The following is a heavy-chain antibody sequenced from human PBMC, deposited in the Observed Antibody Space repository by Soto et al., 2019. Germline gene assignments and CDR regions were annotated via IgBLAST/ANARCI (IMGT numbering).Heavy chain of an antibody. CDR3: AREHYYDSSGYYPFDY. Sequence: GGSLRLSCAASGCTFSDYYMSWIRQAPGKGLEWVSYISSSSSYTNYADSVKGRFTISRDNAKNSLYLQMNSLRAEDTAVYYCAREHYYDSSGYYPFDYWGQGTLVTVSS. V-gene: IGHV3-11*05. D-gene: IGHD3-22*01. J-gene: IGHJ4*02. CDR2: ISSSSSYT. CDR1: GCTFSDYY.